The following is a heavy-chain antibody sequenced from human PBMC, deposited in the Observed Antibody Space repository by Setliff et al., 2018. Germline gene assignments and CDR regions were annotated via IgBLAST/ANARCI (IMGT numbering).Heavy chain of an antibody. J-gene: IGHJ4*02. D-gene: IGHD3-10*01. V-gene: IGHV4-38-2*01. CDR3: ARHATYYYGSGNLPFDS. Sequence: SETLSLTCAVSGFSISSGYYWGWIRQPPGKGLEWIVNIHHSGKAYYNPSLKSRVTISVDTSKNQFSLKLSSVTAADTAVYYCARHATYYYGSGNLPFDSWGQGTLVTVSS. CDR2: IHHSGKA. CDR1: GFSISSGYY.